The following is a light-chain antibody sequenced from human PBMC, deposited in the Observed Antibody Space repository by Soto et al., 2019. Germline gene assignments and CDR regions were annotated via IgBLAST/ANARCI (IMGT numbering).Light chain of an antibody. V-gene: IGKV1-39*01. CDR3: QQRYNIPRS. CDR2: AAS. Sequence: DIQMTRTPPSLSAPVGAIVTITCRASESIRDYLNWYQQKPGKAPNRLIYAASSLQSGVPSRFSGGGSGTDFTLTISSLQPEDFATYYCQQRYNIPRSVGQGTRLEIK. J-gene: IGKJ5*01. CDR1: ESIRDY.